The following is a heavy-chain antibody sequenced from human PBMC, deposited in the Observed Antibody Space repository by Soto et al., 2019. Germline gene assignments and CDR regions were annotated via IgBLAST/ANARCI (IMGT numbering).Heavy chain of an antibody. V-gene: IGHV4-34*01. D-gene: IGHD6-13*01. J-gene: IGHJ4*02. Sequence: SETLSLTCAVYGGSFSGYYWSWIRQPPGKGLEWIGEINHSGSTNYNPSLKSRVTISVDTSKNQFSLKLSSVTAADTAVYYCARVLKYSSSWYRIDYWGQGTLVTVSS. CDR1: GGSFSGYY. CDR2: INHSGST. CDR3: ARVLKYSSSWYRIDY.